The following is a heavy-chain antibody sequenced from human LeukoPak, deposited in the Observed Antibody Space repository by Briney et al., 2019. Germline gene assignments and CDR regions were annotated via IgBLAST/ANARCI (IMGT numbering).Heavy chain of an antibody. V-gene: IGHV1-18*01. CDR2: ISAYNGNT. Sequence: ASVKVSCKASGYTFTSYGISWVRQAPGQGLEWMEWISAYNGNTNYAQKLQGRVTMTTDTSTSTAYMELRSLRSDDTAVYYCARFGYDSSGYYDDYYYGMDVWGQGTTVTVSS. CDR3: ARFGYDSSGYYDDYYYGMDV. J-gene: IGHJ6*02. CDR1: GYTFTSYG. D-gene: IGHD3-22*01.